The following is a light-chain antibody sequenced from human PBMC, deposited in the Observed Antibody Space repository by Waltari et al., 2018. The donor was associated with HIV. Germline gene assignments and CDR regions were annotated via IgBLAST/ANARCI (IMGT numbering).Light chain of an antibody. CDR1: QDIGNS. Sequence: DIQMTQFPPSLSASVGDRVTITYRATQDIGNSVSWYQQRPGKVPKLPINGGYIRHRGVASRFAGSGSGTEDTLTISSLQPKDFATYYCHQYFSEPFTFGGGTKVEI. J-gene: IGKJ4*01. V-gene: IGKV1-NL1*01. CDR3: HQYFSEPFT. CDR2: GGY.